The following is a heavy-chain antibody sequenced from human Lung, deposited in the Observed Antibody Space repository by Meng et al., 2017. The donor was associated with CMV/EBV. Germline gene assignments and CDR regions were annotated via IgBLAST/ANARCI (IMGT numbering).Heavy chain of an antibody. CDR3: ARGSSGSYWYFDL. V-gene: IGHV5-51*01. Sequence: GEXXKISCKGSGYTFSHEWIGWVRQTPGKGLDWMGILYPADSDTRYSPSFQGRITISADMSTSTAYLQWTSLKASDIGIYYCARGSSGSYWYFDLWGRGTLVTVSS. CDR1: GYTFSHEW. CDR2: LYPADSDT. J-gene: IGHJ2*01. D-gene: IGHD3-10*01.